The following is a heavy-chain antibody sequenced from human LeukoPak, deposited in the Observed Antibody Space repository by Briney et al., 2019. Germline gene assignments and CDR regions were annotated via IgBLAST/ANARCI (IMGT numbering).Heavy chain of an antibody. D-gene: IGHD2-2*01. V-gene: IGHV4-59*01. CDR2: IYYSGST. J-gene: IGHJ4*02. Sequence: SETLSLTCTVSGGSISSYYWSWIRQPPGKGLEWIGYIYYSGSTNYNPSLKSRVTISVDTSKNQFSLKLSSVTAADTAVYYCARSDCSSTSCYRDYWGQGTLVTVSS. CDR1: GGSISSYY. CDR3: ARSDCSSTSCYRDY.